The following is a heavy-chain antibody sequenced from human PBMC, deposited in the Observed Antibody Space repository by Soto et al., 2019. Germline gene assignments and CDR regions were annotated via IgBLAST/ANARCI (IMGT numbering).Heavy chain of an antibody. CDR2: ISAYNGNT. CDR3: ARRNDYNDY. CDR1: SYTFTAYS. Sequence: ASVKVSCKASSYTFTAYSITWVRQAPGQGLEWMGWISAYNGNTNYAQKFQGRVTMTIDTSTSTAYMELRSLTSDDTALYYCARRNDYNDYWGQGTLVTVSS. V-gene: IGHV1-18*01. J-gene: IGHJ4*02.